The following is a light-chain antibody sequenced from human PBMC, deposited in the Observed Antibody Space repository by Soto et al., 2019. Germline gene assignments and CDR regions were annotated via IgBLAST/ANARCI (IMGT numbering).Light chain of an antibody. Sequence: DIVMTQSPDSLAVSPGERATINCKSSQSVLYSSNNKNYLAWYQQKPGQSPKLLIYWASTRESGVPDRFSGSGSGTDFTLTSSSLQAEDVAVYYCQQYFRPWTFGQGTKVEIK. CDR1: QSVLYSSNNKNY. V-gene: IGKV4-1*01. CDR2: WAS. CDR3: QQYFRPWT. J-gene: IGKJ1*01.